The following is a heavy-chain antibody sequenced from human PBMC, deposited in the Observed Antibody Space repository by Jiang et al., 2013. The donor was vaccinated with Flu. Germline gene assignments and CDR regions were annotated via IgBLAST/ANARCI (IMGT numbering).Heavy chain of an antibody. V-gene: IGHV2-5*02. CDR3: ARSGPPGFWKEYPQDY. CDR2: IFWDDDE. D-gene: IGHD2/OR15-2a*01. CDR1: GFSLSTSGLG. Sequence: PTQTLTLTCTFSGFSLSTSGLGVRWIRQPPEKALEWLAIIFWDDDERYSPALKSRLSITKDTSKNQVVLTMTNVDPVDTATYYCARSGPPGFWKEYPQDYWGQGTLVTVSS. J-gene: IGHJ4*02.